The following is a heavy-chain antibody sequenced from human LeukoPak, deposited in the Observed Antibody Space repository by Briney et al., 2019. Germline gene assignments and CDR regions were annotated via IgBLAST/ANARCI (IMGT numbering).Heavy chain of an antibody. J-gene: IGHJ6*03. Sequence: GGSLRLSCAASGFTFSSYGMHWVRQAPGKGLEWVAFIRYDGSNKYYADSVKGRFTISRDNSKNTLYLQMNSLRAEDTAVYYCARDYCSGGSCYHGYYYYYMDVWGKGTTVTVSS. CDR1: GFTFSSYG. CDR3: ARDYCSGGSCYHGYYYYYMDV. V-gene: IGHV3-30*02. CDR2: IRYDGSNK. D-gene: IGHD2-15*01.